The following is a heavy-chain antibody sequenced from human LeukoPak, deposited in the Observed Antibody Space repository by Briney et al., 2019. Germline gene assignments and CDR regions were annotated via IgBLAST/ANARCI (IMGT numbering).Heavy chain of an antibody. Sequence: GGSLRLSCAASGFIFSNYGMHWVRQAPGKGLDWAAVIWYDGSYKYYADSVKGRFTISRDNSKNTLYLQMNSLRAEDTAIYCCAKVVQYTASTGTGLDYWGQGTLVTVSS. D-gene: IGHD6-13*01. V-gene: IGHV3-33*06. CDR3: AKVVQYTASTGTGLDY. J-gene: IGHJ4*02. CDR1: GFIFSNYG. CDR2: IWYDGSYK.